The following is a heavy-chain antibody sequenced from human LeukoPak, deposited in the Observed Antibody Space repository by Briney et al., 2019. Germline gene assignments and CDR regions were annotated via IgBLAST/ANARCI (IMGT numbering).Heavy chain of an antibody. Sequence: GGSLRLSCAASGFTFSSYSMNWVRQAPGKGLEWVSPISSSSSYIYYADSVKGRFTISRDNAKNSLYLQMNSLRAEDTAVYYCARDVGYCSSTSCSLLDYWGQGTLVTVSS. J-gene: IGHJ4*02. CDR2: ISSSSSYI. D-gene: IGHD2-2*01. CDR1: GFTFSSYS. V-gene: IGHV3-21*01. CDR3: ARDVGYCSSTSCSLLDY.